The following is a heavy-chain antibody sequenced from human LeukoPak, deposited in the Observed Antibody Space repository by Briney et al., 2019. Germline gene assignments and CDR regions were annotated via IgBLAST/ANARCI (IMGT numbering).Heavy chain of an antibody. Sequence: SQTMSLTSAVYGGSSSGYSWSWIRPPPGKGLEWIGEINHSGSTNYNPSLKSRVTISVDTSKNQFSLKLSSVTAADTAVYYCARGLLGYCSSTSCGGCWFDPWGQGTLVTVSS. D-gene: IGHD2-2*01. CDR3: ARGLLGYCSSTSCGGCWFDP. CDR1: GGSSSGYS. CDR2: INHSGST. V-gene: IGHV4-34*01. J-gene: IGHJ5*02.